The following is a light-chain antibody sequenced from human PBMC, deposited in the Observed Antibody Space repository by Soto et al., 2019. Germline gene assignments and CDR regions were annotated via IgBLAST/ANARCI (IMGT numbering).Light chain of an antibody. J-gene: IGKJ4*01. CDR3: QQFSSYPLT. Sequence: EIVLTQSPGTLSLSPGERATLSCRASQSVSSSLAWYQQKPGQAPRLLIYGASSRATDIPDRFSGSGSGTDFTLTISRLEPEDFAVYYCQQFSSYPLTFGGGTKV. V-gene: IGKV3-20*01. CDR2: GAS. CDR1: QSVSSS.